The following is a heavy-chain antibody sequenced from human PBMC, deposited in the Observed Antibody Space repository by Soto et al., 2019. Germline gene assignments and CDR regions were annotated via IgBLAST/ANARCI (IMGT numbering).Heavy chain of an antibody. CDR2: IDYSGST. D-gene: IGHD3-3*01. J-gene: IGHJ4*02. CDR1: GGPISSSSYY. V-gene: IGHV4-39*01. CDR3: ASYFSGEMSTIFPALFDY. Sequence: PSETLSLTCTVSGGPISSSSYYWGWIRQPPGMGLEWIGGIDYSGSTYYNPSLKSLATITVDSSKNQFSLMLSPVTAADTAVYYCASYFSGEMSTIFPALFDYWGQGTLVTVSS.